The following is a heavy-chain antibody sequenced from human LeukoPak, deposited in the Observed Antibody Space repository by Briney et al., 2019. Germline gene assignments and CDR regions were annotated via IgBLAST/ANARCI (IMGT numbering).Heavy chain of an antibody. J-gene: IGHJ5*02. D-gene: IGHD6-13*01. V-gene: IGHV3-53*01. CDR3: ARSKTSISWYGNWFDP. Sequence: GGSLRLSCAASGFTVSSNYMSWVRQAPGKGLEWVSAIYSGGSTYYADSVKGRFTISRDNSKNTLYLQVNSLRAEDTAVYYCARSKTSISWYGNWFDPWGQGTLVTVSS. CDR2: IYSGGST. CDR1: GFTVSSNY.